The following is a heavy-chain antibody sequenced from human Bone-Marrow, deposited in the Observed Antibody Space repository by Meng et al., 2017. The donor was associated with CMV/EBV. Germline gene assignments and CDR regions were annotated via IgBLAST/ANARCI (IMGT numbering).Heavy chain of an antibody. D-gene: IGHD3-3*01. CDR3: ARDSAFNYYDFWSGYYTGGLGMDV. V-gene: IGHV1-46*01. CDR1: GYTFTSYY. Sequence: ASVKVSCKASGYTFTSYYMHWVRQAPGQGLEWMGIVNPSGGTTSYAQKFQGRVTMTRDTSTSTAYMELRSLRSDDTAVYYCARDSAFNYYDFWSGYYTGGLGMDVWGQGTTVTVSS. CDR2: VNPSGGTT. J-gene: IGHJ6*02.